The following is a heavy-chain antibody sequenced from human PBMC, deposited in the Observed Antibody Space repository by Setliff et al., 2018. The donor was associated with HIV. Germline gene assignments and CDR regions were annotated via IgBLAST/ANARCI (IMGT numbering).Heavy chain of an antibody. CDR3: ARNLLPYDSSGLRWNYYYYMDV. J-gene: IGHJ6*03. V-gene: IGHV4-61*05. CDR1: GGSISSSSYY. CDR2: IYYSGST. Sequence: TLSLTCTVSGGSISSSSYYWGWIRQPPGKGLEWIGYIYYSGSTNYNPSLKSRVTISVDTSKNQFSLKLSSVTAADTAVYYCARNLLPYDSSGLRWNYYYYMDVWGKGTTVTVSS. D-gene: IGHD3-22*01.